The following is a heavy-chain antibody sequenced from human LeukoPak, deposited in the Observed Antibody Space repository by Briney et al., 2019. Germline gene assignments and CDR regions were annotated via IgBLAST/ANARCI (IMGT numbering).Heavy chain of an antibody. CDR2: IYPGDYDT. J-gene: IGHJ4*02. D-gene: IGHD6-25*01. CDR3: ARRSAAAPDY. Sequence: KVGESLKISCQGSGYLFTNYWIGWVRQMPGKGLEWMGIIYPGDYDTRYSPSFQGQVIISADKSISPAYLQWSSLKASDTAMYYCARRSAAAPDYWGQGTLVTVSS. CDR1: GYLFTNYW. V-gene: IGHV5-51*01.